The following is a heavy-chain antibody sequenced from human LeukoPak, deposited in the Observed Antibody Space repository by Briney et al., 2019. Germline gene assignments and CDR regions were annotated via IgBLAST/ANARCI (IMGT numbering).Heavy chain of an antibody. D-gene: IGHD6-19*01. CDR3: ARSSGWYHRGPDYYYYYMDV. J-gene: IGHJ6*03. V-gene: IGHV3-21*01. Sequence: GGSLRLSCAASGFTFSSYSMNWVRQAPGKGLEWVSSISSSSIYIYYADSVKGRFTISRDNAKNSLYLQMNSLRAEDTAVYCCARSSGWYHRGPDYYYYYMDVWGKGTTVTVSS. CDR1: GFTFSSYS. CDR2: ISSSSIYI.